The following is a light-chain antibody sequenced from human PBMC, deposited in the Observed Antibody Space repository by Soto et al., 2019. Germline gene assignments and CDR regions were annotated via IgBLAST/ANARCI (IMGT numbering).Light chain of an antibody. CDR1: QSDSNNY. CDR2: GAS. V-gene: IGKV3-20*01. Sequence: EIVLTQSPGTLSLSPGERATLSCRAIQSDSNNYLAWYQQTPGQAPRLLIYGASNRATGIPDRFSGSGSGTDFTLTISRLEPEDFAVYYCQQYGSSPPITFGQGTRLEIK. CDR3: QQYGSSPPIT. J-gene: IGKJ5*01.